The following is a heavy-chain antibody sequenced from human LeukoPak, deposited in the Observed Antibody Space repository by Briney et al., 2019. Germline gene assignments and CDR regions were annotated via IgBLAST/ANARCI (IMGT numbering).Heavy chain of an antibody. CDR1: GYSISSGYY. J-gene: IGHJ4*02. CDR3: ARTFYDYVWGSYRYTEFDY. D-gene: IGHD3-16*02. Sequence: SETLSPTCAVSGYSISSGYYWGWIRQPPGKGLEWIGSIYHSGSTYYNPSLKSRVTISVDTSKNQFSLKLSSVTAADTAVYYCARTFYDYVWGSYRYTEFDYWGQGTLVTVSS. V-gene: IGHV4-38-2*01. CDR2: IYHSGST.